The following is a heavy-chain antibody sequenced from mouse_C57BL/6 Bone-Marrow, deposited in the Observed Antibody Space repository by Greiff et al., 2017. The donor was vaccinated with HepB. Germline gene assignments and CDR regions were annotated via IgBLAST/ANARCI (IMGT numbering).Heavy chain of an antibody. CDR1: GFNIKDDY. V-gene: IGHV14-4*01. Sequence: VQLQQSGAELVRPGASVKLSCTASGFNIKDDYMHWVKQRPEQGLEWIGWIDPENGDTEYASKFQGKATITADTSPNTAYLQLSSLTSEDTDVYYCTLITTVVAPYWYFDVWGTGTTVTVSS. J-gene: IGHJ1*03. CDR3: TLITTVVAPYWYFDV. CDR2: IDPENGDT. D-gene: IGHD1-1*01.